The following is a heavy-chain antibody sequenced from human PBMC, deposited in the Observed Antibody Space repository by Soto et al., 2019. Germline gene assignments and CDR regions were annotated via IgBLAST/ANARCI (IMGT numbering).Heavy chain of an antibody. CDR2: ISATGGST. CDR1: GFTFSSYT. CDR3: AKGFIRDCGGDCTVDT. D-gene: IGHD2-21*02. J-gene: IGHJ5*02. Sequence: GGSLRLSCAASGFTFSSYTMSWVRQAPGKGLEWVSGISATGGSTYYADSVKGRFTFSRDNSKNTLYLQMNSLRAEDTAVYYCAKGFIRDCGGDCTVDTWGQGTLVTVSS. V-gene: IGHV3-23*01.